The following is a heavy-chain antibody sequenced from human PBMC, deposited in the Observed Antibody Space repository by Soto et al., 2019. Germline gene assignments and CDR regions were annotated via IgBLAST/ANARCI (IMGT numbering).Heavy chain of an antibody. Sequence: EVQLLESRGGLVQPGGSLRLSCAASGFTFSSYAMSWVRQAPGKGLEWVSAISGSGGSTYYADSVKGWLTISRDNSKNTLYLQMNSLTDEDTTVYYCATPIGYCSGGSCYHFDYWFQRSLVTVSS. J-gene: IGHJ4*02. V-gene: IGHV3-23*01. CDR3: ATPIGYCSGGSCYHFDY. D-gene: IGHD2-15*01. CDR1: GFTFSSYA. CDR2: ISGSGGST.